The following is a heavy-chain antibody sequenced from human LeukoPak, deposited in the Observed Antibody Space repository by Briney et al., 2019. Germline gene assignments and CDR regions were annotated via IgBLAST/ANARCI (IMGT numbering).Heavy chain of an antibody. J-gene: IGHJ3*02. CDR3: ARVDTAMADAFDI. V-gene: IGHV1-2*02. CDR1: GYTFTGYY. Sequence: ASVKVSCKASGYTFTGYYMHWVRQAPGQGLEWMGWINPNSGGTNYAQKFQGRVTMTRDTSISTAYMELSRLGSDDTAVYYCARVDTAMADAFDIWGQGTMVTVSS. CDR2: INPNSGGT. D-gene: IGHD5-18*01.